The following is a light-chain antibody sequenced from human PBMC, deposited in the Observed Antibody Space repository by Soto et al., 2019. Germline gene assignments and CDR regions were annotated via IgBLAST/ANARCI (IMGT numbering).Light chain of an antibody. J-gene: IGLJ1*01. CDR2: DVS. CDR3: SSYTSSSTPFEV. Sequence: QSALTQPASVSGSPGQSITISCTGTSSDVGGYNYVSWYQQHPGKAPKLMIYDVSNRPSGVSNRFSGSKSGNTASLTISGLQAEDEAYYYCSSYTSSSTPFEVFGTGTKLTVL. CDR1: SSDVGGYNY. V-gene: IGLV2-14*01.